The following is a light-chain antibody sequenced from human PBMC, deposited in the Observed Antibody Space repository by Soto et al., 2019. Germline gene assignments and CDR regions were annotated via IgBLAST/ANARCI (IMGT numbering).Light chain of an antibody. V-gene: IGLV1-47*02. J-gene: IGLJ1*01. CDR1: SSNIGSNY. CDR3: AAWDDRLNAYV. Sequence: QPVLTQPPSASGTPGQRVTISCSGSSSNIGSNYVYWYQQLPGTAPKLLIYTNDQRPSGVPDRFSGSKSGTSASLAISGLRPEDEADYYCAAWDDRLNAYVFGTGTKLTVL. CDR2: TND.